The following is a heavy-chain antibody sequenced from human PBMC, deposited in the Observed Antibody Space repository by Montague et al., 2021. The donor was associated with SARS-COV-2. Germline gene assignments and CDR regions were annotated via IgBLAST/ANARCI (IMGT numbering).Heavy chain of an antibody. V-gene: IGHV3-23*01. D-gene: IGHD3-10*01. J-gene: IGHJ4*02. CDR2: ISGSGGST. Sequence: SLRLSCAVSGFTFSSYAMSWVRQAPGKGLEWVSVISGSGGSTYYADSVKGRFTISRDNSKNTLYLQMNSLRAEDTTVYYCAKGVSSGSYYSSYFDYWGQGTLVTVSS. CDR1: GFTFSSYA. CDR3: AKGVSSGSYYSSYFDY.